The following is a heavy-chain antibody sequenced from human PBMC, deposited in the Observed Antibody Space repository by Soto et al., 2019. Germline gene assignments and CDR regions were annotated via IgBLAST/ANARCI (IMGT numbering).Heavy chain of an antibody. Sequence: GGSLRLSCAASGFTFSSYAMHWVRQAPGKGLEWVAVISYDGSNKYYADSVKGRFTISRDNSKNTLYLQMNSLRAEDTAVYYCARAPLWFGELSPIDRYGMDVWGQGTTVTVSS. V-gene: IGHV3-30-3*01. CDR1: GFTFSSYA. CDR2: ISYDGSNK. CDR3: ARAPLWFGELSPIDRYGMDV. D-gene: IGHD3-10*01. J-gene: IGHJ6*02.